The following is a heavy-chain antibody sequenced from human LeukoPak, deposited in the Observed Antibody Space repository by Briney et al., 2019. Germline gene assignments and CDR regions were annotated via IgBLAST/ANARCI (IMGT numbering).Heavy chain of an antibody. V-gene: IGHV3-30*18. CDR2: ISYDSSNY. Sequence: GGSLRLSCAASGFTFSDYYMSWIRQAPGRGLEWVAVISYDSSNYYYADSVKGRFTISRDNSKNTLYLQMNSLRAEDTAVYYCAKDLDYYDSSGYYRGDVFDYWGQGTLVTVSS. CDR1: GFTFSDYY. CDR3: AKDLDYYDSSGYYRGDVFDY. D-gene: IGHD3-22*01. J-gene: IGHJ4*02.